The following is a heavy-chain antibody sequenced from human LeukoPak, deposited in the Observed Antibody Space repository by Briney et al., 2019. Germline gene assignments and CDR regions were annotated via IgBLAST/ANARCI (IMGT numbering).Heavy chain of an antibody. V-gene: IGHV3-30*02. CDR1: GFTFSSYG. CDR2: IHPDGNYI. CDR3: AKDYGTSWYLFDY. D-gene: IGHD6-13*01. J-gene: IGHJ4*02. Sequence: GGSLRLSCAASGFTFSSYGMHWVRHAPGKGLVCMALIHPDGNYIFYADSVKGRFTISRDKSKNTLYLEMNSLRPEDTALYYCAKDYGTSWYLFDYWGQGTLVTVSS.